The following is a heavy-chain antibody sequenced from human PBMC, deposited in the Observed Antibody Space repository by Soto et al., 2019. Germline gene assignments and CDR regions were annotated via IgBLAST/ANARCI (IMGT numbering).Heavy chain of an antibody. CDR3: ARDRVIYYYGSGSYPGDY. Sequence: QVQLVQSGAEEKKPGASVKVSCKASGYTFTSYAMHWVRQAPGQRLEWMGWINAGNGNTKYSQKFQGRVTITRDTSASTAYMELSSLRSEDTAVSYCARDRVIYYYGSGSYPGDYWGQGTLVTVSS. CDR2: INAGNGNT. V-gene: IGHV1-3*05. J-gene: IGHJ4*02. D-gene: IGHD3-10*01. CDR1: GYTFTSYA.